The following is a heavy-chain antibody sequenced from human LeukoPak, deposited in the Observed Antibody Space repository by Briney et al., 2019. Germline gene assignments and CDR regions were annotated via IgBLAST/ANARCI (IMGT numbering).Heavy chain of an antibody. J-gene: IGHJ4*02. Sequence: GGSLRLFCAASGFTFSSYTMNWVRQAPGKGLEWVSSISYSSSYIYYADSVKGRFTISRDNAKNSLYLQMNTLRAEDTAVYYCATKDAAGNYDSGNYYTPGYFDDWGQGILVTVSS. V-gene: IGHV3-21*01. CDR3: ATKDAAGNYDSGNYYTPGYFDD. D-gene: IGHD3-10*01. CDR1: GFTFSSYT. CDR2: ISYSSSYI.